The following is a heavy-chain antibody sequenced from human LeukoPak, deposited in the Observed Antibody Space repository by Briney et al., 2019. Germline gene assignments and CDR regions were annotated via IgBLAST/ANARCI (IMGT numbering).Heavy chain of an antibody. CDR2: IKQDGSEK. D-gene: IGHD3-22*01. J-gene: IGHJ5*02. Sequence: GGSLRLSRAASGFTFSSYWMSWVRQAPGKGLEWVANIKQDGSEKYYVDSVKGRFTISRDNAKNSLYLQMNSLRAEDTAVYYCARDSSGYYYTFWFDPWGQGTLVTVSS. CDR1: GFTFSSYW. V-gene: IGHV3-7*01. CDR3: ARDSSGYYYTFWFDP.